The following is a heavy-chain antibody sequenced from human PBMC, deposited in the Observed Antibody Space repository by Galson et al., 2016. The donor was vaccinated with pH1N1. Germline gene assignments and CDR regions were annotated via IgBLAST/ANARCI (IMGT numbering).Heavy chain of an antibody. CDR3: AGAGFGAYKFDS. CDR1: GGTFSSYA. V-gene: IGHV1-69*13. J-gene: IGHJ4*02. CDR2: IIPIFGIL. D-gene: IGHD4-17*01. Sequence: SVKVSCKASGGTFSSYAISWVRQAPGHGLEWMGGIIPIFGILNFAQNFQGRVTITADEFTSKAYMELSSLTSEDTAVYYCAGAGFGAYKFDSWGQGTLVTVSS.